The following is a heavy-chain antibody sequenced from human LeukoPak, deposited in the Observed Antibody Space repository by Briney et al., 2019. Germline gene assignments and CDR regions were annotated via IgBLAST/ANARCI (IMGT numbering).Heavy chain of an antibody. CDR2: IYYSGST. D-gene: IGHD6-13*01. CDR1: GGSISSHY. Sequence: SETLSLTCTVSGGSISSHYWSWIRQPPGKGLEWIGYIYYSGSTNYNPSLKSRVTISVHTSKNQFSLKLSSVTAADTAVYYCAREAGEPIAAAATSGWFDPWGQGTLVTVSS. CDR3: AREAGEPIAAAATSGWFDP. J-gene: IGHJ5*02. V-gene: IGHV4-59*11.